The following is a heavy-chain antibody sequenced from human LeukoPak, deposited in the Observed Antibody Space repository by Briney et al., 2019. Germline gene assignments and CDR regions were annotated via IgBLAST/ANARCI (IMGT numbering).Heavy chain of an antibody. CDR3: ARDRVDFHDRSGFVVVASDI. J-gene: IGHJ3*02. D-gene: IGHD3-22*01. V-gene: IGHV1-69*10. CDR2: VIPRPGRS. Sequence: GASVKVSCKAPGGTFTDYSLSWVRQAPGQGLEWMGGVIPRPGRSSYEPKFQGRVTITADRSTDTAYMELFSLRSEDTAVYYCARDRVDFHDRSGFVVVASDIWGQGTMVTVSS. CDR1: GGTFTDYS.